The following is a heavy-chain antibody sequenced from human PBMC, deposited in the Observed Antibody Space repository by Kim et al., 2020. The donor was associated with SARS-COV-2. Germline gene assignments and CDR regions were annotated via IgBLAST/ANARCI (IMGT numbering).Heavy chain of an antibody. CDR1: GFTFSSYA. V-gene: IGHV3-30*04. CDR3: SRDIRGYSSSWYDTLPLGY. CDR2: ISYDGSNK. Sequence: GGSLRLSCAASGFTFSSYAMHWVRQAPGKGLEWVAVISYDGSNKYYADSVKGRFTISRDNSKNTLYLQMNSLRAEDTAVYYCSRDIRGYSSSWYDTLPLGYWGQGTLVTVSS. D-gene: IGHD6-13*01. J-gene: IGHJ4*02.